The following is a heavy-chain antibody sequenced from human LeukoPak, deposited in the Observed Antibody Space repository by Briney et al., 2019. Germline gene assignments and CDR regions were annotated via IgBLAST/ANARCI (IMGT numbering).Heavy chain of an antibody. CDR2: IKQDGSEK. J-gene: IGHJ4*02. V-gene: IGHV3-7*01. Sequence: PGGSLRLSCTASGFTFGEYAMPWVRQAPGKGLEWVANIKQDGSEKYYVDSVKGRFTISRDNAKNSLYLQMNSLRAEDTAVYYCARDSGSYFGLLKYWGQGTLVTVSS. D-gene: IGHD1-26*01. CDR3: ARDSGSYFGLLKY. CDR1: GFTFGEYA.